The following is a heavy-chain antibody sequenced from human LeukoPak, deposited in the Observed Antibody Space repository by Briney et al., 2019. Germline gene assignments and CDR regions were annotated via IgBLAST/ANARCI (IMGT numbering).Heavy chain of an antibody. V-gene: IGHV4-39*01. J-gene: IGHJ5*02. CDR1: GGSISSSSYY. CDR3: ARGPHYYGSGSYRTYNWFDP. D-gene: IGHD3-10*01. Sequence: SETLSLTCTVSGGSISSSSYYWGWIRQPPGRGLEWIGSIYYSGSTYYNPSLKGRVTISVDTSKNQFSLKLSSVTAADTAVYYCARGPHYYGSGSYRTYNWFDPWGQGTLVTVSS. CDR2: IYYSGST.